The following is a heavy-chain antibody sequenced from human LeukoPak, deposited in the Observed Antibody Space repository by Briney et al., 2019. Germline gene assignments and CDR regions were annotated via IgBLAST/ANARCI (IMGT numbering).Heavy chain of an antibody. CDR3: LRDFCSTTSCHYLY. J-gene: IGHJ4*02. CDR2: ISYSGSGI. CDR1: GFTFSYYE. D-gene: IGHD2-2*01. Sequence: PGGSLRLSCAASGFTFSYYEMNWVRQAPGKGLEWVSYISYSGSGIYYADSVKGRFTISRDNSKNTLYLQMNSLRAEDTALYYCLRDFCSTTSCHYLYWGQGTLVTVSS. V-gene: IGHV3-48*03.